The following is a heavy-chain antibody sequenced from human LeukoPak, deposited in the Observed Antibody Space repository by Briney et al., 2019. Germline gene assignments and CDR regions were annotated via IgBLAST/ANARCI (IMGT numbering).Heavy chain of an antibody. Sequence: GGSLRLSCAASGFTVSSNYMSWVRQAPGKGLEWVSVIYSGGSTYYADSVKGRFTISRDNARNSLFLQMNSLRAEDAAVYYCARHYWTYSGYDFGAFDMWGQGTMVTVSS. J-gene: IGHJ3*02. CDR3: ARHYWTYSGYDFGAFDM. D-gene: IGHD5-12*01. V-gene: IGHV3-66*04. CDR1: GFTVSSNY. CDR2: IYSGGST.